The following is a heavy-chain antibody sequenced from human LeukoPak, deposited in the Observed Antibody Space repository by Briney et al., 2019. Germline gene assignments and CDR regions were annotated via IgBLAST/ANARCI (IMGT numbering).Heavy chain of an antibody. Sequence: SGTLSLTCAVSGGSISSSNWWSWVRQPPGKGLEWIGEIYHSGSTNYNPSLKSRVTISVDKSKNQFSLKLSSVTAADTAVYYCARVLSGSPSGRDAFDIWGQGTMVTVSS. J-gene: IGHJ3*02. CDR3: ARVLSGSPSGRDAFDI. V-gene: IGHV4-4*02. CDR1: GGSISSSNW. CDR2: IYHSGST. D-gene: IGHD1-26*01.